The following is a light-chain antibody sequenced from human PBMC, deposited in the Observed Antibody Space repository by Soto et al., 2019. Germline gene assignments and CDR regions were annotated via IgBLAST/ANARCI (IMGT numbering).Light chain of an antibody. Sequence: QSVLTQPASVSGSPGQSITISCTGTSSDVGGYNYVSWYQHHPGKAPKLMIYEVSNRPSGVSNRFSGSKSGNTASLTISGLQAEDEADYYCSSYTTTNTYVFGTGTKLTVL. J-gene: IGLJ1*01. CDR2: EVS. CDR3: SSYTTTNTYV. CDR1: SSDVGGYNY. V-gene: IGLV2-14*01.